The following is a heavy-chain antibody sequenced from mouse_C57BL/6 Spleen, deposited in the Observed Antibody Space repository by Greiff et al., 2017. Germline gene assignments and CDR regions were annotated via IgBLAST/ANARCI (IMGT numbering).Heavy chain of an antibody. Sequence: QVQLQQSGPELVKPGASVKISCKASGYAFSSSWMNWVKQRPGTGLEWIGRIYPGDGDTNYNGKFKGKATLTADKSSSTAYMQLSSLTSEDSSVYFCARDDYGLFAYWGQGTLVTVSA. V-gene: IGHV1-82*01. CDR1: GYAFSSSW. D-gene: IGHD2-4*01. CDR2: IYPGDGDT. J-gene: IGHJ3*01. CDR3: ARDDYGLFAY.